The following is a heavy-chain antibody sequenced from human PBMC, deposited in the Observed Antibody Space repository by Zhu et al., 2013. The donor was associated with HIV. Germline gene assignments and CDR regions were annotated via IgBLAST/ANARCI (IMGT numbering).Heavy chain of an antibody. CDR1: GYTFTFYG. J-gene: IGHJ3*02. CDR3: VRGGYRWAFDI. Sequence: QVQLVQSGAEVKKPGASVKVSCKASGYTFTFYGISWVRQAPGQGLEWMGYINAYNGDTNYAQKFQGRVTITMTSSISTVYMELSSLRSDDTAVYYCVRGGYRWAFDIWGQGTVVIVSS. D-gene: IGHD2-8*02. CDR2: INAYNGDT. V-gene: IGHV1-18*01.